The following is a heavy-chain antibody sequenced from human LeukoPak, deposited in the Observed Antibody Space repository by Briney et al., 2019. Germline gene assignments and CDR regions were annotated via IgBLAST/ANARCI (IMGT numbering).Heavy chain of an antibody. V-gene: IGHV3-11*01. J-gene: IGHJ4*02. D-gene: IGHD2-2*01. CDR3: AKRAYCSSTRCYGFDY. CDR1: GFTFSDYY. CDR2: ISSSGSTI. Sequence: PGGSLRLSCAASGFTFSDYYMSWIRQAPGKGLEWVSYISSSGSTIYYADSVKGRFTISRDNAKNSLYLQMNSLRAEDTAVYYCAKRAYCSSTRCYGFDYWGQGTLVTVSS.